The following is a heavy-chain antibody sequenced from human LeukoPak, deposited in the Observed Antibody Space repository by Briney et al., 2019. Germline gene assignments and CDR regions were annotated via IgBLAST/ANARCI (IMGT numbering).Heavy chain of an antibody. J-gene: IGHJ6*03. Sequence: SETLSLTCAVYGGSFSGYHWSWIRQPPGKGLEWIGEINHSGSTNYNSSLKSRVTISVDTSKNQFSLKLSSVTAADTAVYYCARGYSSSWCYYYYMDVWGKGTTVTVSS. CDR1: GGSFSGYH. CDR2: INHSGST. V-gene: IGHV4-34*01. CDR3: ARGYSSSWCYYYYMDV. D-gene: IGHD6-13*01.